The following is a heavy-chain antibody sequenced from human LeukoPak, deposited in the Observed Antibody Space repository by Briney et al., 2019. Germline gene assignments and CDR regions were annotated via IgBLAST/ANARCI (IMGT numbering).Heavy chain of an antibody. V-gene: IGHV4-59*01. Sequence: SETLSLTCTVSGGSISSYYWSWIRQPPGKGLEWIGYIYYSGSTNYNPSLKSRVTISVDTSKNQFSLKLSSVTAADTAVYCCARVFGGEPDITDFWFDPWGQGTLVTVSS. J-gene: IGHJ5*02. CDR3: ARVFGGEPDITDFWFDP. D-gene: IGHD3-3*01. CDR2: IYYSGST. CDR1: GGSISSYY.